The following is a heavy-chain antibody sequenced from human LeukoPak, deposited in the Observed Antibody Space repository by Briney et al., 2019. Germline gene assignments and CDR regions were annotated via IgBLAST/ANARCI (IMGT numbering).Heavy chain of an antibody. CDR2: IYSSGSA. CDR1: GDSISSYY. J-gene: IGHJ3*02. CDR3: ARQGAVDI. Sequence: SETLSLTCTVSGDSISSYYWSWIRQPPGKGLEWIGIIYSSGSANYSPSLRSRVTMSVDMSKNQFSLKLRSVTAADTAVYYCARQGAVDIWGQGTMVIVSS. V-gene: IGHV4-4*09.